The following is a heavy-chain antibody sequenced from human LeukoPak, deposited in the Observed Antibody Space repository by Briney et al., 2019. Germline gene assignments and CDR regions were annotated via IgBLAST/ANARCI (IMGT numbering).Heavy chain of an antibody. Sequence: ASVKVSCKVSGYSLTELSMHWVRQAPGKGLEWMGGFDPEDGETTYAQKFQGRVTMTEDTSTDTAYMELSSLRSEDTAVYYCATQLVDAGHWYFDLWGSGTLVTVSS. D-gene: IGHD6-6*01. CDR2: FDPEDGET. V-gene: IGHV1-24*01. CDR1: GYSLTELS. J-gene: IGHJ2*01. CDR3: ATQLVDAGHWYFDL.